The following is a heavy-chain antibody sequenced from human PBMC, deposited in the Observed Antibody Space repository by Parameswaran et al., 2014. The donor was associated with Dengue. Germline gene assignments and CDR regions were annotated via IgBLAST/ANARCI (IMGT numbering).Heavy chain of an antibody. CDR2: ISSSSSYI. D-gene: IGHD2-2*01. V-gene: IGHV3-21*01. J-gene: IGHJ6*02. CDR3: ARDPPRPAASQSDYYYGMDV. Sequence: VRQMPGKGLEWVSSISSSSSYIYYADSVKGRFTISRDNAKNSLYLQMNSLRAEDTAVYYCARDPPRPAASQSDYYYGMDVWGQGTTVTVSS.